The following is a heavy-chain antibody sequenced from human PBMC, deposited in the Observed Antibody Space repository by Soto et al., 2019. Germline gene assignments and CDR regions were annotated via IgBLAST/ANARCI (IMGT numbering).Heavy chain of an antibody. CDR3: ARLRGLIAAAGSPLGY. J-gene: IGHJ4*02. CDR1: GYTFTSYA. CDR2: INAGNGNT. D-gene: IGHD6-13*01. V-gene: IGHV1-3*01. Sequence: ASVKVSCKASGYTFTSYAMHWVRQAPGQRLEWMGWINAGNGNTKYSQKFQGRVTITRDTSASTAYMELSSLRSEGTAVYYCARLRGLIAAAGSPLGYWGQGTLVTVSS.